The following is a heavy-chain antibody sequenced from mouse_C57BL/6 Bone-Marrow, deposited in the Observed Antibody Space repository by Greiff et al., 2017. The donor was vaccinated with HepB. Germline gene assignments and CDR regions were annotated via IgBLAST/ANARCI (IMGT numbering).Heavy chain of an antibody. V-gene: IGHV4-1*01. CDR2: INPDSSTI. D-gene: IGHD1-1*01. CDR3: ARLYYYGSSYPIYYAMDY. CDR1: GIDFSRYW. Sequence: EASGIDFSRYWMSWVRRAPGKGLEWIGEINPDSSTINYAPSLKDKFIISRDNAKNTLYLQMSKVRSEDTALYYCARLYYYGSSYPIYYAMDYWGQGTSVTVSS. J-gene: IGHJ4*01.